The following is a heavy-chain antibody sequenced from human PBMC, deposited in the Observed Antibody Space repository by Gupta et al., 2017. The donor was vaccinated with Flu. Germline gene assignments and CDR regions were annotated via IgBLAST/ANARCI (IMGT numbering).Heavy chain of an antibody. V-gene: IGHV1-46*01. CDR2: IDPSGGGT. J-gene: IGHJ5*01. CDR3: ATGGDFWSGPPADS. D-gene: IGHD3-3*01. Sequence: QVQLVQSGAEVKKPGASVNVSCKASGSTFTNFYFHWVRQAPGQGLEWMGIIDPSGGGTKDAQRFQGRITLTSDTSTRTVYMELNSLRSEDTAMFYCATGGDFWSGPPADSWGQGTLFTVSS. CDR1: GSTFTNFY.